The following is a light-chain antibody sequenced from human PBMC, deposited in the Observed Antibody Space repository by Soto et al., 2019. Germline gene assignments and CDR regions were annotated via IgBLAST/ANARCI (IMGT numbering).Light chain of an antibody. V-gene: IGKV3-15*01. Sequence: EIVLTQSPGTLSLSPGARATLSCRASQSVSSNLAWYQQKPGQSPRLLIYGAYSRATGIPVRFSGSGSGTEFTLTISSLQSEDFAVYYCQQYNNWPFITCGQGTRLEIK. CDR2: GAY. CDR3: QQYNNWPFIT. J-gene: IGKJ5*01. CDR1: QSVSSN.